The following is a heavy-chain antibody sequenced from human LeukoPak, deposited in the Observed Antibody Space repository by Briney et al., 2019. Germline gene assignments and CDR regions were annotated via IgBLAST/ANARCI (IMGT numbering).Heavy chain of an antibody. Sequence: GSLRLSCVVSGFTVSANYMSWVRQAPGKGLEWVSVIYSGGSTYYADSVKGRFTISRDNSKNTLYLQMNSLRAEDTAVYYCARDPLTTMASSWGQGTLVTVSS. J-gene: IGHJ5*02. CDR3: ARDPLTTMASS. V-gene: IGHV3-66*01. CDR2: IYSGGST. CDR1: GFTVSANY. D-gene: IGHD5-18*01.